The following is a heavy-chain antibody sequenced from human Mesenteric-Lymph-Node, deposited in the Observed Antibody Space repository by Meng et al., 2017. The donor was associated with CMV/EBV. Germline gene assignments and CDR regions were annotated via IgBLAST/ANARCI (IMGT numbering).Heavy chain of an antibody. Sequence: GGSLRLSCAASGFTFSSYSMNWVRQAPGKGLEWVSSISSSSSYIYYADSVKGRFTISRDNAKNSLYLQMNSLRAEDTAVYYCARAGNSSIGMDVWGQGTTVTVSS. J-gene: IGHJ6*02. CDR2: ISSSSSYI. CDR1: GFTFSSYS. CDR3: ARAGNSSIGMDV. D-gene: IGHD6-6*01. V-gene: IGHV3-21*01.